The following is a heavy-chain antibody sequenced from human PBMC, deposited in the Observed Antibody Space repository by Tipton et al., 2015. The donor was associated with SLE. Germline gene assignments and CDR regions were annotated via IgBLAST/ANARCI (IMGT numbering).Heavy chain of an antibody. D-gene: IGHD6-19*01. CDR1: GGSISSGDYY. J-gene: IGHJ4*02. CDR2: IFYSGSFSGGST. CDR3: ARGRGVAAIFDY. V-gene: IGHV4-39*07. Sequence: TLSLTCTVSGGSISSGDYYWGWIRQPPGKGLEWIGSIFYSGSFSGGSTYYNPSLKSRVTISVDTSKNQFSLKLSSVTAADTAVYYCARGRGVAAIFDYWGQGTLVTVSS.